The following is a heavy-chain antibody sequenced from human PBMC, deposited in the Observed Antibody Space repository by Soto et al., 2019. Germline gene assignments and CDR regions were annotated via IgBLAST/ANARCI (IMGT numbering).Heavy chain of an antibody. CDR2: IYYSGTT. CDR3: ARLGGSYAVPHFDY. J-gene: IGHJ4*02. Sequence: SETLSLTCTVSGGSINLYYWTWIWQPPGKGLEWMGYIYYSGTTTNYNPSLKSRVTLSVDTSKNQFSLKLSSVTAADTAVYYCARLGGSYAVPHFDYWGQGTLVTVSS. V-gene: IGHV4-59*08. D-gene: IGHD1-26*01. CDR1: GGSINLYY.